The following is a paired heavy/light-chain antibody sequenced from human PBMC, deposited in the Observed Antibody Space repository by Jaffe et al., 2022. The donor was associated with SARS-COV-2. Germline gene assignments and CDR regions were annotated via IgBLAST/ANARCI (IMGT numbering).Light chain of an antibody. CDR3: QQFGTLHLT. V-gene: IGKV1-33*01. J-gene: IGKJ4*01. Sequence: DIQMTQSPSSLSASIGDTVTVTCQASQGIHNFLNWYQHKPGNAPKLLIFDASNLERGVPSRFSGSGSGTDFALTITNLQPEDVATYYCQQFGTLHLTFGGGTKVEL. CDR1: QGIHNF. CDR2: DAS.
Heavy chain of an antibody. CDR2: ISEDGTNT. Sequence: EVQLLESGGGLVQPGGSLRLSCAVSGFDFRNYWMHWVRQAPGKGLVWVAHISEDGTNTTYADSVKGHFAVSRDNARNTLYLQMNSVRVEDTAVYYCARDVRSSLDVWGPGTTVTVSS. CDR1: GFDFRNYW. CDR3: ARDVRSSLDV. D-gene: IGHD6-13*01. J-gene: IGHJ6*02. V-gene: IGHV3-74*03.